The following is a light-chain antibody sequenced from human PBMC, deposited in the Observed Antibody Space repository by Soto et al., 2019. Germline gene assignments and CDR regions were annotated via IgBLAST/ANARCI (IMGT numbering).Light chain of an antibody. V-gene: IGLV1-47*01. Sequence: VLTQPPSASGTPGQRVTISCSGSSSNIGSNYVYWYQQLPGTAPKLLIYRNNQRPSGVPDRFSGSKSGTSASLAISGLRSEDEADYYCAAWDDSLSVYVFGTGTKSPS. CDR3: AAWDDSLSVYV. CDR2: RNN. J-gene: IGLJ1*01. CDR1: SSNIGSNY.